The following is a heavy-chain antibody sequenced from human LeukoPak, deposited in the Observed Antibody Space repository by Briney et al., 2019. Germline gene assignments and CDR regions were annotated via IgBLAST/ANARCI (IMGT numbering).Heavy chain of an antibody. Sequence: GGSLRLSCAASGFTFSDYYMSWVRQAPGKGLEWVANIKQDGSEKYYVDSVKGRFTISRDNAKNSLYLQMNSLRAEDTAVYYCARTISFWSGYPYWGQGTLVTVSS. J-gene: IGHJ4*02. D-gene: IGHD3-3*01. CDR3: ARTISFWSGYPY. CDR2: IKQDGSEK. V-gene: IGHV3-7*01. CDR1: GFTFSDYY.